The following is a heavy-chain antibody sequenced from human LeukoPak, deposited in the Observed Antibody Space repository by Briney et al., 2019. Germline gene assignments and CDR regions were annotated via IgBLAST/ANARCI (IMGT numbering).Heavy chain of an antibody. Sequence: GASVTVSCKTSGYSFSSFGISWVRQAPGQGLEWMGWISGYNGNTNYAQNFQGRVTMTTDTSTTTAYMELRSLRSDDTAVYYCARESGSEAGTRWFDPWGQGTLVTVSS. D-gene: IGHD6-13*01. J-gene: IGHJ5*02. V-gene: IGHV1-18*01. CDR3: ARESGSEAGTRWFDP. CDR2: ISGYNGNT. CDR1: GYSFSSFG.